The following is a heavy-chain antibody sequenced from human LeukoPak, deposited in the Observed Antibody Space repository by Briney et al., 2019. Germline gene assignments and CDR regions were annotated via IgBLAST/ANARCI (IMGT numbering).Heavy chain of an antibody. D-gene: IGHD1-26*01. CDR2: FDPEDGET. J-gene: IGHJ6*03. Sequence: ASVKVSCKVSGYTLTELSMHWVRQAPGKGLEWMGGFDPEDGETIYAQKFQGRVTITTDESTSTAYMELSSLRSEDTAVYYCAREGSSGSYYSYYYYMDVWGKGTTVTVSS. CDR1: GYTLTELS. CDR3: AREGSSGSYYSYYYYMDV. V-gene: IGHV1-24*01.